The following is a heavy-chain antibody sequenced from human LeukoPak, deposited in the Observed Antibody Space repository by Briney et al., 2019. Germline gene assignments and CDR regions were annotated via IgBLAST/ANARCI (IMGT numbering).Heavy chain of an antibody. V-gene: IGHV3-23*01. J-gene: IGHJ4*02. CDR2: ISGSGGST. D-gene: IGHD1-26*01. Sequence: PGGSLRLSCAASGFTFSIYAMSWVRQAPGKGLEWVSAISGSGGSTYYADSVKGRFTISRDNSKNTLYLQMNSLRAEDTAVYYCAKCIVGATAPFDYWDQGTLVTVSS. CDR1: GFTFSIYA. CDR3: AKCIVGATAPFDY.